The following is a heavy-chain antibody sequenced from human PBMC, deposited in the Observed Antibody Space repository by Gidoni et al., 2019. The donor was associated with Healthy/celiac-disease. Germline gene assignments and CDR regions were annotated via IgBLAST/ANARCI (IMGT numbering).Heavy chain of an antibody. CDR3: GRERVGGWGTRRSYFFDY. V-gene: IGHV4-59*01. Sequence: QVQLQESGPGLVKPSETLSLTCTVSGGSISSYYWSWIRQPPGKGLEWIGYIYYSGSTNYTPPLKGRVTISVDPSNTQCSLRLGFVTAADPAVYYWGRERVGGWGTRRSYFFDYWGQGTLVTVSS. CDR1: GGSISSYY. D-gene: IGHD3-16*01. CDR2: IYYSGST. J-gene: IGHJ4*02.